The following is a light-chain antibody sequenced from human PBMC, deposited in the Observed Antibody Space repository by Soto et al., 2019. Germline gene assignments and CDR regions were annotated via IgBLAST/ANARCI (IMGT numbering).Light chain of an antibody. CDR2: AAS. J-gene: IGKJ4*01. CDR3: QQYYSYPQS. CDR1: QGISSY. Sequence: IWMTQSPSSISAAKGDRVTISCRASQGISSYLAWYQQKPGKAPKLLIYAASTLQSGVPSRFGGSGSGTNFTLTISCLQSEDFATYYCQQYYSYPQSFGGGTKVEIK. V-gene: IGKV1-8*01.